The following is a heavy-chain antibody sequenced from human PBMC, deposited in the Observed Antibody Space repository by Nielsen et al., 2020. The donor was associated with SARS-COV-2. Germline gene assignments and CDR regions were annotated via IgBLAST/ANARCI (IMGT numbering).Heavy chain of an antibody. CDR1: GFTFDDYA. J-gene: IGHJ4*02. D-gene: IGHD2-2*01. Sequence: GGSLRLSCAASGFTFDDYAMHWVRQAPGKGLEWVSGISWNSGSIGYADSVKGRFTISRDNAKNPLYLQMSSLRAEDTALYYCATLGYCSSTSCPGDYWGQGTLVTVSS. CDR3: ATLGYCSSTSCPGDY. V-gene: IGHV3-9*01. CDR2: ISWNSGSI.